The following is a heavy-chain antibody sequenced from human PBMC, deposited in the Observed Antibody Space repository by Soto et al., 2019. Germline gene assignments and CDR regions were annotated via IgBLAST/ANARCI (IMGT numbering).Heavy chain of an antibody. J-gene: IGHJ3*02. V-gene: IGHV3-23*01. CDR1: GFTFSSYA. CDR2: ISGSGGST. CDR3: AKDITPHLRGVCWGAFEI. Sequence: EVQLLESGGGLVQPGGSLRLSCAASGFTFSSYAMSWVRQAPGKGLEWVSAISGSGGSTYYADSVKGRFTISRDNSQNTLYLQMNSLETEDTAVYYSAKDITPHLRGVCWGAFEIWGQGTMVTVSS. D-gene: IGHD3-10*01.